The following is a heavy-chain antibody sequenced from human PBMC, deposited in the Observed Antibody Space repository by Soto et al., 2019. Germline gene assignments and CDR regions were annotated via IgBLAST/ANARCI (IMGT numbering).Heavy chain of an antibody. CDR1: GGSISSSYW. Sequence: QVQLQESGPGLVKPSGTLSLTCAVSGGSISSSYWWNWVRQTPRGGLEWIVNIYHGGTTNYNPSLKNRVTISVDKSKNQFSLKLTSVTAADTAVYYCVSSLNYDFWRDGGRHFYFDYWGRGILATVSS. CDR2: IYHGGTT. V-gene: IGHV4-4*02. CDR3: VSSLNYDFWRDGGRHFYFDY. D-gene: IGHD3-3*01. J-gene: IGHJ4*02.